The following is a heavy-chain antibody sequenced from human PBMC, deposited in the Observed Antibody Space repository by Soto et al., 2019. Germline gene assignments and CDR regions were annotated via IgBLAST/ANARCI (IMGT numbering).Heavy chain of an antibody. Sequence: SETLSLTCTVSGGSISSSSYYWGWIRQPPGKGLEWIGSIYYSGSTYYNPSLKSRVTISVDTSKNQFSLKLSSVTAADTAVYYCASKLGYYYDSSGYPPDYWGQGTLVTVSS. CDR3: ASKLGYYYDSSGYPPDY. V-gene: IGHV4-39*01. CDR1: GGSISSSSYY. CDR2: IYYSGST. J-gene: IGHJ4*02. D-gene: IGHD3-22*01.